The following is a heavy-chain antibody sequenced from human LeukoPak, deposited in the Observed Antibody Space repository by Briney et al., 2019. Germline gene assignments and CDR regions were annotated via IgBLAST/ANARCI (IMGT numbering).Heavy chain of an antibody. J-gene: IGHJ4*02. CDR3: TTQVTYYDFWSGYRAGGY. D-gene: IGHD3-3*01. V-gene: IGHV3-15*01. CDR2: IKSKTDGGTT. CDR1: GFTFTNVW. Sequence: GGSLRLSCAASGFTFTNVWMSWVRQAPGKGLEWVGRIKSKTDGGTTDYAAPVKGRFTISRDDSKNTLYLQMNSLKTEDTAVYYCTTQVTYYDFWSGYRAGGYWGQGTLVTVSS.